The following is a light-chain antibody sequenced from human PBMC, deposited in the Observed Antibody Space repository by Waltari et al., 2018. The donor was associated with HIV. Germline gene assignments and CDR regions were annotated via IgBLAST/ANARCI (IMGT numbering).Light chain of an antibody. Sequence: EIVLTQSSATLSLSPGERATLSCRPSQSVSSYLAWYQQKPGQAPRLLIYDASNRATGILARFSGSGSGTDFTLTISSLEPEDVAVYYCQQRSNWPRTFGQGTKVEIK. V-gene: IGKV3-11*01. CDR3: QQRSNWPRT. CDR2: DAS. CDR1: QSVSSY. J-gene: IGKJ1*01.